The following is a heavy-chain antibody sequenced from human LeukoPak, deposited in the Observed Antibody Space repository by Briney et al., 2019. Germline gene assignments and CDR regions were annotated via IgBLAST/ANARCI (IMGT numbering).Heavy chain of an antibody. CDR3: ASGLWSGFGCYFDY. CDR2: ISGSTRYM. V-gene: IGHV3-21*01. D-gene: IGHD3-3*01. J-gene: IGHJ4*02. Sequence: GGSLRLSCAASGFTFSSYTMNWVRQAPGKGLEWVASISGSTRYMYYADSVRGRFIISRDNAKNSLYLVMSSLRAEDTAVYYCASGLWSGFGCYFDYWGE. CDR1: GFTFSSYT.